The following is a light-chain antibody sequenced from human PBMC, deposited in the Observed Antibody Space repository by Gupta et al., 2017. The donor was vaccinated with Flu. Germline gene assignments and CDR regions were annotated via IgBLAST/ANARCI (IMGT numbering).Light chain of an antibody. CDR1: IIERS. J-gene: IGLJ3*02. Sequence: EQKTMTSGGGKIIERSVDHWHQKPGETPVLVVYGDSNRPSGSPQRISCSNSAITATLTITRMEAGDDADYYCQVLWDSSNPFGVFGGGTKLTVL. V-gene: IGLV3-21*02. CDR2: GDS. CDR3: QVLWDSSNPFGV.